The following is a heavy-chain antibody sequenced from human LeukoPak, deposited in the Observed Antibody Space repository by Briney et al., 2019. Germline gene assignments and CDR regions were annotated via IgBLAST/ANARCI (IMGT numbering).Heavy chain of an antibody. J-gene: IGHJ4*02. D-gene: IGHD4-17*01. CDR2: INSDGSST. CDR3: ATLDDYGDSNDY. CDR1: GFTFSSYW. V-gene: IGHV3-74*01. Sequence: GGSLRLSCAASGFTFSSYWMHWVRQAPGKGLVWVSRINSDGSSTSYADSVKGRFTISRDNAKNTLYLQMNSLRAEDTAVYYCATLDDYGDSNDYWGQGTLVTVSS.